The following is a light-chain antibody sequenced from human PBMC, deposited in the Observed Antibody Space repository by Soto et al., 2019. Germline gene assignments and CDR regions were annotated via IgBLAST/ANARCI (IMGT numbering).Light chain of an antibody. V-gene: IGKV1-5*01. Sequence: EIPMTHSPSTLSASVGDRVTITGRASQSLSNWLAWYQQKPGKAPKLLIYEASVLESGVPSRFSGSGSGTEFPLTISSLQPDDFATYYCQQYDSFSWTFGQGTKVDIK. CDR2: EAS. CDR3: QQYDSFSWT. CDR1: QSLSNW. J-gene: IGKJ1*01.